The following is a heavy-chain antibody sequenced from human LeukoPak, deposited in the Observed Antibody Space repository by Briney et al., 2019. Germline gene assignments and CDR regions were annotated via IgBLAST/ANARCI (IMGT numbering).Heavy chain of an antibody. CDR2: IYSGGST. D-gene: IGHD3-16*01. Sequence: GGSLRLSCAASGFTVSSNYMSWVRQAPGKGLEWVSVIYSGGSTYYADSVKGRFTISRDNSKNTLYLQMNSLRAEDTAVYYCARSSRSGGYGDDYWGQGTLVTVSS. V-gene: IGHV3-53*01. CDR3: ARSSRSGGYGDDY. CDR1: GFTVSSNY. J-gene: IGHJ4*02.